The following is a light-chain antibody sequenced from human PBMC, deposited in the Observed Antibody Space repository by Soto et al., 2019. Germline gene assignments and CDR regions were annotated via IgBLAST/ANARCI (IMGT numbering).Light chain of an antibody. V-gene: IGKV3-11*01. J-gene: IGKJ5*01. Sequence: EIVLTQSPGTLSLSPGERATLSCRASQSVSNYLAWYQEKPGQAPRLLIYDAFNRATGIPARFSGSGSGTDFTLTISSLEPEDFAVYYCQQRSNWPITFGQGTRLEIK. CDR1: QSVSNY. CDR3: QQRSNWPIT. CDR2: DAF.